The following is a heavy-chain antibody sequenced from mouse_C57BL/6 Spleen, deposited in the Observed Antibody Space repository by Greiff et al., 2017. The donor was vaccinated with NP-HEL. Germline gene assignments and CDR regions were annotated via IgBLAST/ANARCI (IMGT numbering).Heavy chain of an antibody. Sequence: QVQLQQSGAELVKPGASVKISCKASGYAFSSYWMYWVKQRPGKGLEWIGQIYPGDGDTNYNGKFKGKATLTADKSSSTAYMQLSSLTSEDSAVYFCARLIPDYYGSSYDFDYWGQGTTLTVSS. V-gene: IGHV1-80*01. CDR2: IYPGDGDT. J-gene: IGHJ2*01. CDR1: GYAFSSYW. CDR3: ARLIPDYYGSSYDFDY. D-gene: IGHD1-1*01.